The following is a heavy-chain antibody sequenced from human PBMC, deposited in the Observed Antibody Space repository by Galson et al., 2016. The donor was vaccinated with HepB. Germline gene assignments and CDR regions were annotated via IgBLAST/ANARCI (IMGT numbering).Heavy chain of an antibody. CDR3: AKDVAPPAIAVPGTWGNWFDP. V-gene: IGHV3-30*18. CDR1: GFTFNTYG. Sequence: SLRLSCAASGFTFNTYGMHWVRQAPGKGLDWVAVISHDGSNTYYADSVKGRFTISRDNSKNTLYLQMNSLRAEDTAVYYCAKDVAPPAIAVPGTWGNWFDPWGKGTLVTVSS. D-gene: IGHD6-19*01. CDR2: ISHDGSNT. J-gene: IGHJ5*02.